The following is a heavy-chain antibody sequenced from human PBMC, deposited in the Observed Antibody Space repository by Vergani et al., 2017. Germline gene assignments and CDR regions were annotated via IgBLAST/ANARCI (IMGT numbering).Heavy chain of an antibody. V-gene: IGHV4-59*02. J-gene: IGHJ4*02. CDR3: ARSRVYYSAGSPDY. CDR2: VSFRGDT. D-gene: IGHD3-10*01. Sequence: QVKLQESGPGLVKPSETLSLTCTVSGASVNSYYWSWIRQPPGKGLGWMGYVSFRGDTLYDPSVKGRMTISLNTSSNQFYLYLTSVTAADTAVYYCARSRVYYSAGSPDYWGQGTLVTVSS. CDR1: GASVNSYY.